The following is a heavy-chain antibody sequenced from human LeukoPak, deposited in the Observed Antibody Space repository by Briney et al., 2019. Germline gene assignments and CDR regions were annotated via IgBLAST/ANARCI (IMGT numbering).Heavy chain of an antibody. D-gene: IGHD3-10*01. CDR1: GFTFSDYY. Sequence: GGSLRLSCAASGFTFSDYYMSWIRQAPGKGLEWVSYISSSGSTIYYADSVKGRFTISRDNAKNSLYLQMNSLRAEDTAVYYCASTFGELFSDWFDPWGQGTLVTVSS. CDR2: ISSSGSTI. CDR3: ASTFGELFSDWFDP. V-gene: IGHV3-11*01. J-gene: IGHJ5*02.